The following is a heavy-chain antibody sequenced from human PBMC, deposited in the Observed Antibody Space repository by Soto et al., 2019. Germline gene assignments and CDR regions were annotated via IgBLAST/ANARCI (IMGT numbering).Heavy chain of an antibody. V-gene: IGHV4-30-4*01. CDR3: ARVDICTVYRCMDG. D-gene: IGHD3-9*01. CDR2: IYYSGST. Sequence: PSETLSLTCTVSGHSISSRANYWRWIRQPPGKGLEWIGYIYYSGSTYHNPTLKSRVTIPVDRSKNLFSLKLSSVSAADTPVYYWARVDICTVYRCMDGWGQGPTVTV. J-gene: IGHJ6*02. CDR1: GHSISSRANY.